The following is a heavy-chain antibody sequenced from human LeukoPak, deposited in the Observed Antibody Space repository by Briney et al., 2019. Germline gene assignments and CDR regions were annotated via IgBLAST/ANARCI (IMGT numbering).Heavy chain of an antibody. V-gene: IGHV3-7*01. J-gene: IGHJ6*03. CDR3: TRIEETATTAAIIRQYSYYYYYMDV. D-gene: IGHD4-11*01. CDR1: GGSISSGGYS. Sequence: ETLSLTCAVSGGSISSGGYSWSWVRQAPGKGLEWVANIKQDGSEKHYVDSVKGRFTISRDNAKNSLCLQMSSLRAEDTAVYYCTRIEETATTAAIIRQYSYYYYYMDVWGKGNTVTVSS. CDR2: IKQDGSEK.